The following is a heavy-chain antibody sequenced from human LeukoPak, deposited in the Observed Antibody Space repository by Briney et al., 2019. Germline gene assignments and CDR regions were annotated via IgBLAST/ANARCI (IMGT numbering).Heavy chain of an antibody. J-gene: IGHJ2*01. Sequence: SETLSLTCTVSGASISTYYWSWIRQPAGKGREWIGRMYTSGSTNYNPSLKSRVTMSVDTSKNQLSLKLSSVTAADTAVYFCARDNGGDYWYSDIWGRGTLVTVSS. CDR3: ARDNGGDYWYSDI. CDR1: GASISTYY. V-gene: IGHV4-4*07. D-gene: IGHD2-21*01. CDR2: MYTSGST.